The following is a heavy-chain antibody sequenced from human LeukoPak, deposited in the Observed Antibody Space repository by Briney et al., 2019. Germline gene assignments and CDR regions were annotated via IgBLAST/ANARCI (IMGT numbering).Heavy chain of an antibody. Sequence: GGSLRLSCAASGFTFSNVWMSWVRQAPGKGLEWVAVISYDGPNKYYADSVKGRFTISRDDSKSTLYLQMNSLRPEDTAVYYCAKEKLPSGYSFLTDYWGQGTLVTVSS. D-gene: IGHD5-18*01. V-gene: IGHV3-30*18. CDR2: ISYDGPNK. CDR3: AKEKLPSGYSFLTDY. J-gene: IGHJ4*02. CDR1: GFTFSNVW.